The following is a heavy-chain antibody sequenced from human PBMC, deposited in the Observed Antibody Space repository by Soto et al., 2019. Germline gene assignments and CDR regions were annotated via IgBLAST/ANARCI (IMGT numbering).Heavy chain of an antibody. CDR3: ARDLYSDPDYYYGMDV. D-gene: IGHD5-12*01. CDR2: IYYSGST. CDR1: GCSVSSGSYY. V-gene: IGHV4-61*01. Sequence: SETLSLTCTFSGCSVSSGSYYWSWIRQPPGKGLEWIGYIYYSGSTNYNPSLKSRVTISVDTSKNQFSLKLSSVTAADTAVYYCARDLYSDPDYYYGMDVWGQGTTVTVSS. J-gene: IGHJ6*02.